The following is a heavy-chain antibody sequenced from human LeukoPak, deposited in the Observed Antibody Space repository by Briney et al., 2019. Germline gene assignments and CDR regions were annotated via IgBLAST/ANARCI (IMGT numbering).Heavy chain of an antibody. CDR3: GRHRAKRRPPPELAY. CDR2: FYYSGST. V-gene: IGHV4-59*08. J-gene: IGHJ4*02. CDR1: GRSINSYY. D-gene: IGHD5-24*01. Sequence: SDTLSLTCTVSGRSINSYYWSWIRQPPGKGLEWLGHFYYSGSTNYNPSLKSRVTISVDTSKNQFSLELSPLTAPDTAVYYCGRHRAKRRPPPELAYWGQGTLVTVSS.